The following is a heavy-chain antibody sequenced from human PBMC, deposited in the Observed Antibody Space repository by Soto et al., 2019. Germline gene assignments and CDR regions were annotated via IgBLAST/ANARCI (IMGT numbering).Heavy chain of an antibody. V-gene: IGHV3-23*01. J-gene: IGHJ4*02. CDR2: INPSGGGT. CDR3: AARRYSFGYDY. Sequence: PVGSLRLSCAASGFTFGSYAMNWVRQAPGKGLEWVSSINPSGGGTYYADSVKGRFTISRDNPKNTLYLQMNSLRAEDSAAYYCAARRYSFGYDYWGQGALVTVSS. D-gene: IGHD5-18*01. CDR1: GFTFGSYA.